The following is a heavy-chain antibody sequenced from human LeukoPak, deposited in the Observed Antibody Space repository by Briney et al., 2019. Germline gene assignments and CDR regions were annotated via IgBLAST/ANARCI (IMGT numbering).Heavy chain of an antibody. CDR2: IIPIFGIA. D-gene: IGHD6-19*01. CDR1: GGTFSSYA. V-gene: IGHV1-69*15. J-gene: IGHJ4*02. CDR3: ARALGIAVAGTLTFGY. Sequence: SVKVSCKASGGTFSSYAISWVRQAPGQGLEWMGRIIPIFGIANYAQKFQGRVTITADESTSTAYMELSSLRSEDTGVYYCARALGIAVAGTLTFGYWGQGTLVTVSS.